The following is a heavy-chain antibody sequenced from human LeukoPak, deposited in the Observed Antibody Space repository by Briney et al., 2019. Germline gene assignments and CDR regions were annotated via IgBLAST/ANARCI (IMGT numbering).Heavy chain of an antibody. CDR2: IYSSGTT. CDR3: ASGSSGYDP. J-gene: IGHJ5*02. V-gene: IGHV4-4*07. CDR1: GGSISSYY. Sequence: KPSETLSLTCTVSGGSISSYYWNWIRQPPGKGLEWIGRIYSSGTTIYNPSLKSRVTMSVDTSKNQFSLKLSSVTAADTAVYFCASGSSGYDPWGQGTLVTVSS. D-gene: IGHD5-12*01.